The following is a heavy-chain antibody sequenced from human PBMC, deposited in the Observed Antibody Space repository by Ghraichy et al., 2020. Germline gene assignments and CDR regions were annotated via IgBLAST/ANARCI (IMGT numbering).Heavy chain of an antibody. J-gene: IGHJ4*02. D-gene: IGHD3-22*01. Sequence: GGSLRLSCEVSGFTFSSYWMHWVRQAPGEGLVWVSRINTDGSTVTYADSVRGRFTISRDNAKNILSLQMNSLRVDDTAVYYCARDLNWVLFDSWGQGTLVTVSS. V-gene: IGHV3-74*01. CDR2: INTDGSTV. CDR3: ARDLNWVLFDS. CDR1: GFTFSSYW.